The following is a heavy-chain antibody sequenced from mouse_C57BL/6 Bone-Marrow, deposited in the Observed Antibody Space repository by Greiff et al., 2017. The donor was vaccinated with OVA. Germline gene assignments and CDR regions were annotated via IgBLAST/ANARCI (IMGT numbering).Heavy chain of an antibody. D-gene: IGHD1-1*01. Sequence: VQLQQSGAELVRPGASVKLSCTASGFNIKDDYMHWVKQRPEQGLEWMGWIDPENGDTEYASKFQGKATITADTSSNTAYLQLSSLTSEDTAVYYCTTGYGSETWFAYWGQGTLVTVSA. CDR1: GFNIKDDY. V-gene: IGHV14-4*01. J-gene: IGHJ3*01. CDR3: TTGYGSETWFAY. CDR2: IDPENGDT.